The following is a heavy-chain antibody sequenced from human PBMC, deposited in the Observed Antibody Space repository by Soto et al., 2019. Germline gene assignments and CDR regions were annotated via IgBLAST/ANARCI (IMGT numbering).Heavy chain of an antibody. CDR2: ISYDGSNK. D-gene: IGHD5-18*01. CDR3: AKGRVGTAMVTTLYYYYYGMDV. J-gene: IGHJ6*02. CDR1: GFTFSSYG. V-gene: IGHV3-30*18. Sequence: TGGSLRLSCAASGFTFSSYGMHWVRQAPGKGLEWVAVISYDGSNKYYADSVKGRFTISRDNSKNTLYLQMNSLRAEDTAVYYCAKGRVGTAMVTTLYYYYYGMDVWGQGTTVTVSS.